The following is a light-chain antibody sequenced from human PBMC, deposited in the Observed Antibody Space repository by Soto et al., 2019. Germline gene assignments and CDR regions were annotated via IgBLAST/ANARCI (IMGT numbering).Light chain of an antibody. CDR2: GNT. Sequence: QSVLTQPPSVSGAPGQRVTISCTGSTSDIGTGYDVHWYQQIPGTAPRLLIYGNTKRPSGVPDRLSGSKSGTSASLAITGLQAEDEGDYYCQSYDSSLSGVVFGGGTKVTVL. CDR3: QSYDSSLSGVV. V-gene: IGLV1-40*01. J-gene: IGLJ2*01. CDR1: TSDIGTGYD.